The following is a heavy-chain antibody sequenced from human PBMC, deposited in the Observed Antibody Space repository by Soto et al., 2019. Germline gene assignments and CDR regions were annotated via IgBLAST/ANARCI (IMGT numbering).Heavy chain of an antibody. CDR1: GGSISSSSYY. J-gene: IGHJ6*02. CDR3: ARGDYDFWSGTLSGMDV. Sequence: ASETLSLACTVSGGSISSSSYYWGWIRQPPGKGLEWIGSIYYSGSTYYNPSLKSRVTISVDTSKNQFSLKLSSVTAADTAVYYCARGDYDFWSGTLSGMDVWGQGTTVT. D-gene: IGHD3-3*01. V-gene: IGHV4-39*01. CDR2: IYYSGST.